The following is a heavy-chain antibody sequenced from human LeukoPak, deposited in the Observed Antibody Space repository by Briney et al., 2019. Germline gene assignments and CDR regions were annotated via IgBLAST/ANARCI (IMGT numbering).Heavy chain of an antibody. J-gene: IGHJ4*02. D-gene: IGHD6-13*01. Sequence: SETLSLTCTVSGGSISSYYWSWIRQPPGKGLEWIGYIYYSGSTNYNPSLKSRVTISVDTSKNQFSLKLSSVTAADTAVYYCARGIAAAGMAGPRFDYWGQGTLVTVSS. CDR1: GGSISSYY. V-gene: IGHV4-59*01. CDR3: ARGIAAAGMAGPRFDY. CDR2: IYYSGST.